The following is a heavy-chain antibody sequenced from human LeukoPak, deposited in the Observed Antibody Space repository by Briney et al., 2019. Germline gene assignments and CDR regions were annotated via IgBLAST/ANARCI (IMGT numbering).Heavy chain of an antibody. CDR3: ARGQGTVTTH. CDR1: GGSISSSSYY. Sequence: PSETLSLTCTVSGGSISSSSYYWGWIRQPPGKGLEWIGSIYYSGSSYYSPSLKSRLTISVDLSKNQFSLKLRSVTAADTAVYYCARGQGTVTTHWGQGTLVTVSS. J-gene: IGHJ4*02. CDR2: IYYSGSS. D-gene: IGHD4-17*01. V-gene: IGHV4-39*01.